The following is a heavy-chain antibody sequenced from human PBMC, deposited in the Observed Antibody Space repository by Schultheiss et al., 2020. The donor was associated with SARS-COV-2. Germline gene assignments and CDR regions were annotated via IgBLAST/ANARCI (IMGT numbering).Heavy chain of an antibody. V-gene: IGHV4-59*01. J-gene: IGHJ4*02. Sequence: SETLSLTCSVSGSSITGFFWTWIRQPPGKGLDPIGNIYFIGITKYNPSLKSRVTISIDTSKNQFSLKLGSVTAADTAVYYCARAARVEQLFSVRGGHLDYWGRGTQVTVSS. CDR1: GSSITGFF. CDR3: ARAARVEQLFSVRGGHLDY. CDR2: IYFIGIT. D-gene: IGHD3-10*01.